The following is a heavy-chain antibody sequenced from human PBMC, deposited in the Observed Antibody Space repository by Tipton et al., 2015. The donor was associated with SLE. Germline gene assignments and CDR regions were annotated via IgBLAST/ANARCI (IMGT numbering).Heavy chain of an antibody. CDR3: ARGGDSSKTGS. D-gene: IGHD2-21*02. J-gene: IGHJ5*02. Sequence: TLSLTCAVYGGAFSGYYWSWSRKPPGKGLEWIGEIHPSGGTSYNPSLKSRVTISVDTSKNQFSLKLSSVTAADTAVYYCARGGDSSKTGSWGQGTLVTVSS. CDR2: IHPSGGT. V-gene: IGHV4-34*01. CDR1: GGAFSGYY.